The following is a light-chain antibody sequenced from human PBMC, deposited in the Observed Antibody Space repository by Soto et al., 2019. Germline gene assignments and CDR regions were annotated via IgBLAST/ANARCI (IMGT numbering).Light chain of an antibody. J-gene: IGLJ1*01. CDR1: SSDVGGYNY. CDR2: DVS. V-gene: IGLV2-14*01. CDR3: SSYTSSTSYV. Sequence: QSVLTQPASVSGSPGQSITISCTGTSSDVGGYNYVSWYEQHPGKAPKLMIYDVSNRPSGVSNRFSGSKSGNTAFLTISGLQAEDEADCYCSSYTSSTSYVFGTGTKLTVL.